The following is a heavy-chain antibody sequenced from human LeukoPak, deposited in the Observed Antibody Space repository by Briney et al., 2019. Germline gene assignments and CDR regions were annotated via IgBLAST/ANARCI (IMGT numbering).Heavy chain of an antibody. J-gene: IGHJ4*02. CDR3: ARHQAVAGPFDC. D-gene: IGHD6-19*01. CDR1: GGTFSSYA. Sequence: GASVKVSCKASGGTFSSYAISWVRQAPGQGLEWMGGIIPILGTANYAQKFQGRVTITADESTSTAYMELSSLRSEDTAVYYCARHQAVAGPFDCWGQGTLVTVSS. V-gene: IGHV1-69*13. CDR2: IIPILGTA.